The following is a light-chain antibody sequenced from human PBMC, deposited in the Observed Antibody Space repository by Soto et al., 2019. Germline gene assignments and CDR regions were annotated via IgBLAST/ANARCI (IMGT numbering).Light chain of an antibody. J-gene: IGKJ1*01. CDR3: QRET. CDR2: DAS. CDR1: QSISSW. Sequence: DIQMTQSPSTLSASVGDRVTITCRASQSISSWLAWYQQKPGKAPKLLIYDASSLESGVPSRFSGSGSGTEFTLTISSLQPYDFATYYCQRETFGQGTKVEIK. V-gene: IGKV1-5*01.